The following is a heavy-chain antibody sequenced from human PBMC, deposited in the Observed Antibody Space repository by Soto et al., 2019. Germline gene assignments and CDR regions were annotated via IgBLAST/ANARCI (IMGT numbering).Heavy chain of an antibody. D-gene: IGHD2-21*01. CDR3: VRLAGYCGANGCNGDYAMDV. CDR2: FYYTDNT. J-gene: IGHJ6*02. CDR1: CGSIRSDSYS. V-gene: IGHV4-39*01. Sequence: PSAKLSLTCSVFCGSIRSDSYSWGCIRQSPGKGLEWIGTFYYTDNTYYNPSLKSRVTMPVDTSKNQFSVKLSSVTAADTAMYYFVRLAGYCGANGCNGDYAMDVWGQGTTVTVSS.